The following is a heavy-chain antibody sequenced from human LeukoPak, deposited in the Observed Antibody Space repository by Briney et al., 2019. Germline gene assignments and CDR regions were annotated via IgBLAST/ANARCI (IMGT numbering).Heavy chain of an antibody. J-gene: IGHJ5*02. V-gene: IGHV4-39*01. D-gene: IGHD6-13*01. Sequence: ETLXLTXTVSGGSISSSSYYWGWIRQPPGKGLEWIGSIYYSGSTYYNPSLKSRVTISVDTSKNQFSLKLSSVTAADTAVYYCARQRSYRIAAAGATANWFDPWGQGTLVTVSS. CDR2: IYYSGST. CDR1: GGSISSSSYY. CDR3: ARQRSYRIAAAGATANWFDP.